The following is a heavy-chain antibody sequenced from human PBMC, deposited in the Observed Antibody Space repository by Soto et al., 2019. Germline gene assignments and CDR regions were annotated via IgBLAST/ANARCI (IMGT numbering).Heavy chain of an antibody. V-gene: IGHV4-59*08. D-gene: IGHD2-15*01. CDR3: ARRNVVAALYYYYYMDV. CDR1: GGSISSYY. CDR2: IYYSGST. J-gene: IGHJ6*03. Sequence: QVQLQESGPGLVKPSETLSLTCTVSGGSISSYYWSWIRQPPGKGLEWIGYIYYSGSTNYNPSLKSRVTISVDTSKNQFSLKLSSVTAADTAVDYCARRNVVAALYYYYYMDVWGKGTTVTVSS.